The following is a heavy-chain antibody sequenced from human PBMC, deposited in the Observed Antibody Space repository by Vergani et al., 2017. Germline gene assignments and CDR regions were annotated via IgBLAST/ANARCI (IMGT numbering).Heavy chain of an antibody. D-gene: IGHD2-2*01. Sequence: QVQLVQSGAEVKKPGSSVKVSCKASGGTFSSYAISWVRQAPGQGLEWMGRIIPIFGTANYAQKFQGRVTITADKSTSTAYMELSSLRSEDTAVYYCARSPYCXSTSCYGGYYYYYYMDVWGKGTTVTVSS. V-gene: IGHV1-69*14. CDR1: GGTFSSYA. CDR2: IIPIFGTA. J-gene: IGHJ6*03. CDR3: ARSPYCXSTSCYGGYYYYYYMDV.